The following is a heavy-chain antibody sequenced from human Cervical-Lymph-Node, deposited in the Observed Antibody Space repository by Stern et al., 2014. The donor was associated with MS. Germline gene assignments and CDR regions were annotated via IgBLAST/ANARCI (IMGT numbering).Heavy chain of an antibody. J-gene: IGHJ6*02. Sequence: EVHLVESGGGLVKPGGSLRLSCAASGFTFSNAWMKSKTDGGTTDYAAPVKGRFTISRDDSKNTLYLQMNSLKTEDTAVYYCLGNYYYYGMDVWGQGTTVTVSS. D-gene: IGHD3-16*01. CDR3: LGNYYYYGMDV. CDR1: GFTFSNAW. V-gene: IGHV3-15*01. CDR2: SKTDGGTT.